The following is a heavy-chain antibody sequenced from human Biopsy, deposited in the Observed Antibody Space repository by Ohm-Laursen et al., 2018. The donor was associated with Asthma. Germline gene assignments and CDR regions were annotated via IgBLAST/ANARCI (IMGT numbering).Heavy chain of an antibody. CDR1: GYSLTDLS. CDR2: HDPEEGGT. J-gene: IGHJ4*02. D-gene: IGHD4-17*01. Sequence: ASVKVSCKISGYSLTDLSMHWVRQAPGQGLEWMGGHDPEEGGTENARRFQGRVTMTEDTSTDTAYMELSSLSSDDTAVYYCASDFPKDYVRYNFQFWGQGTLVPVSS. CDR3: ASDFPKDYVRYNFQF. V-gene: IGHV1-24*01.